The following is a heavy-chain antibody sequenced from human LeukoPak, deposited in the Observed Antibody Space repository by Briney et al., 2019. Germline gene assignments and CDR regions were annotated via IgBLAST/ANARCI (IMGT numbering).Heavy chain of an antibody. Sequence: ASVEVSCKASGYTFTGYYMHWVRQAPGQGLEWMGWINPNSGGTNYAQKFQGRVTMTRDTSISTAYMELSRLRSDDTAVYYCARDSLFLEWFSNWFDPWGQGTLVTVSS. CDR2: INPNSGGT. CDR3: ARDSLFLEWFSNWFDP. V-gene: IGHV1-2*02. J-gene: IGHJ5*02. CDR1: GYTFTGYY. D-gene: IGHD3-3*01.